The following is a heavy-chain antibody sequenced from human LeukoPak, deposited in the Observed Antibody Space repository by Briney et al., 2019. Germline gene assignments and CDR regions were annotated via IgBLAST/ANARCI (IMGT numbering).Heavy chain of an antibody. CDR1: GFTFSSYA. D-gene: IGHD5-18*01. Sequence: GGSLRLSCAASGFTFSSYAMSWVRQAPGKGLEWVSAISGSGGSTYYADSVKGRFTISRDNSKNTLYLQMNSLRAEDTAVYYCATRNTAMASPNYYYYMDVWGKGTTVTVSS. V-gene: IGHV3-23*01. CDR2: ISGSGGST. J-gene: IGHJ6*03. CDR3: ATRNTAMASPNYYYYMDV.